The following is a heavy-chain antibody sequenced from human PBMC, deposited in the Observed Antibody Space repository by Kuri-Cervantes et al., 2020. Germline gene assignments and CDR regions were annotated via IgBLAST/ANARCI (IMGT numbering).Heavy chain of an antibody. CDR2: ISYDGSNK. V-gene: IGHV3-30*03. D-gene: IGHD5-24*01. CDR3: ARDMTHPMATIIAYYYYGLDV. J-gene: IGHJ6*02. Sequence: GESLKISCAASGFTFSSYGMHWVRQAPGKGLEWVAVISYDGSNKYYADSVKGRFTISRDNAKNSLYLQMSSLRAEDTAVYYCARDMTHPMATIIAYYYYGLDVWGQGTTVTVSS. CDR1: GFTFSSYG.